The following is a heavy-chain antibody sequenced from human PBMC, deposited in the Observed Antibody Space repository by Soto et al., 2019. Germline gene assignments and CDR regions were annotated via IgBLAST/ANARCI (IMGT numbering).Heavy chain of an antibody. D-gene: IGHD3-10*01. Sequence: QVQLQQWGAGLLKPSETLSLTCAVYGGSFSGYQWTWIRQTPGKGLEWIGEINDSRNINYNPSLKNRVTILVDTAKKQISLKLSSVTAADTAVYYCARGLILWFGELSRRGGYYYYMDVWGKGTTVTVSS. V-gene: IGHV4-34*01. CDR2: INDSRNI. CDR3: ARGLILWFGELSRRGGYYYYMDV. CDR1: GGSFSGYQ. J-gene: IGHJ6*03.